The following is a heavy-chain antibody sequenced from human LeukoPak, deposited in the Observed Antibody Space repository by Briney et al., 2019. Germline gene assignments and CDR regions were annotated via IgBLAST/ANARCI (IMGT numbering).Heavy chain of an antibody. D-gene: IGHD5-24*01. J-gene: IGHJ4*02. CDR3: ARAGSRDGYKVGDYFDF. CDR1: GGSISDYC. CDR2: IHYSGST. Sequence: SETLSLTCTVSGGSISDYCWSWIRQPPGKGLEWIAFIHYSGSTNYNPSLKSRVTISVDTSKNQFSLRLSSVTAADTAVYYCARAGSRDGYKVGDYFDFWGQGTLVTVSS. V-gene: IGHV4-59*01.